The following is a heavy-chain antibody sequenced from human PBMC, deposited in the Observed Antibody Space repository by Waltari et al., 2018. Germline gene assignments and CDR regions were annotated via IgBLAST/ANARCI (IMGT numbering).Heavy chain of an antibody. CDR3: ATSPFLEMARKASYYFDY. V-gene: IGHV4-59*01. J-gene: IGHJ4*02. Sequence: QVQLQESGPGLVKPSETLSLTCTVSGGSISSYYWSWIRQPPGKGLEWIGYIYYSGSTNANPSLKSRVTISVDTSKNQFSLKLSSVTAADTAVYYCATSPFLEMARKASYYFDYWGQGTLVTVSS. CDR2: IYYSGST. CDR1: GGSISSYY.